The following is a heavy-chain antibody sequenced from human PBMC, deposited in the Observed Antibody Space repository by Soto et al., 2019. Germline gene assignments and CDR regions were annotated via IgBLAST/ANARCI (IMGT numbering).Heavy chain of an antibody. Sequence: GASVKVSCKASGYTFTSYYMHWVRLAPGQGLEWMGRTIPILGITNYAQNFQGRLTLTADTSTRTASMELSSLRSEDTAVYYCAISTYDNKFYYYGMDVWGQGTTVTVSS. V-gene: IGHV1-46*03. J-gene: IGHJ6*02. CDR1: GYTFTSYY. CDR2: TIPILGIT. CDR3: AISTYDNKFYYYGMDV. D-gene: IGHD3-22*01.